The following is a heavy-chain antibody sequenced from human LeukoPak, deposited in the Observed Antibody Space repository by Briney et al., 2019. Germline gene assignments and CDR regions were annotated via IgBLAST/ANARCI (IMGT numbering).Heavy chain of an antibody. D-gene: IGHD3-22*01. Sequence: ASVKVSCKASGYTFIGFYIHWVRQAPGQGLEWMGWINSNSGVPNYAQKFQGRVTMTRDTSISTAYIQLSSLRSDDTAVYYCARDPLYSSGPIFHDFWGQGTLVTVSS. CDR3: ARDPLYSSGPIFHDF. V-gene: IGHV1-2*02. CDR2: INSNSGVP. J-gene: IGHJ4*02. CDR1: GYTFIGFY.